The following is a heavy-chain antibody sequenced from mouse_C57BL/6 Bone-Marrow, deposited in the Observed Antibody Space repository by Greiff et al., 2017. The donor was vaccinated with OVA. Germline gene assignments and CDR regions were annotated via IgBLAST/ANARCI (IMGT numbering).Heavy chain of an antibody. D-gene: IGHD1-1*01. CDR3: ARPSFYYYGSSYPHWYFDV. V-gene: IGHV1-9*01. Sequence: VQLQQSGAELMKPGASVKLSCKATGYTFTGYWIEWVKQRPGHGLEWIGEILPGSGSTNYNEKFKGKATFTADTSSNTAYMQLSSLTTEDSAIYYCARPSFYYYGSSYPHWYFDVWGTGTTVTVSS. CDR1: GYTFTGYW. CDR2: ILPGSGST. J-gene: IGHJ1*03.